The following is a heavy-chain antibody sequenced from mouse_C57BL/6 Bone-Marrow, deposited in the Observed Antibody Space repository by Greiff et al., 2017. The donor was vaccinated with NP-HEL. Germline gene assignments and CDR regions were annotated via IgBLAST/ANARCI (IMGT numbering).Heavy chain of an antibody. V-gene: IGHV2-6-1*01. CDR3: ARHGHYYGSSYEGYAMDY. CDR1: GFSLTSYG. CDR2: IWSDGST. D-gene: IGHD1-1*01. Sequence: QVHVKQSGPGLVAPSQSLSITCTVSGFSLTSYGVHWVRQPPGKGLEWLVVIWSDGSTTYNSALKSRLSISKDNSKSQVFLKMNSLQTDDTAMYYCARHGHYYGSSYEGYAMDYWGQGTSVTVSS. J-gene: IGHJ4*01.